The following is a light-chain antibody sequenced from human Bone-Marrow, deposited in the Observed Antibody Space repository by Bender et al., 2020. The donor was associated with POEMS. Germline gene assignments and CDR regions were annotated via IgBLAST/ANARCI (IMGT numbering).Light chain of an antibody. Sequence: SYVLTQPPSVSVAPGQTARITCGGNNIGSQSVHWYQQRPGQAPVVVIYDDSDRPSSIPERFSGSNSGNTATLTISRVEAGDEADYYCQIWDRSSDQQVFGGGTKLTVL. CDR1: NIGSQS. CDR3: QIWDRSSDQQV. V-gene: IGLV3-21*02. J-gene: IGLJ3*02. CDR2: DDS.